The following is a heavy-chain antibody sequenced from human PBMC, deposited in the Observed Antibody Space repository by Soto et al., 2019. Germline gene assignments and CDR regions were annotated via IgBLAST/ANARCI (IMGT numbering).Heavy chain of an antibody. J-gene: IGHJ6*03. D-gene: IGHD3-10*01. CDR2: IYYSGST. V-gene: IGHV4-59*01. CDR1: GGSISSYY. Sequence: SETLSLTCTVSGGSISSYYWSWIRQPPGKGLEWIGYIYYSGSTNYNPSLKSRVTISVDTSKNQFSLKLSSVTAADTAVYYCARNGFGEFYYMDVWGKGTTVTVSS. CDR3: ARNGFGEFYYMDV.